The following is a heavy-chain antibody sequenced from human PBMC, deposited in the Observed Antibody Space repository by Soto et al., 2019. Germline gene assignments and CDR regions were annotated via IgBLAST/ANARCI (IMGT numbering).Heavy chain of an antibody. CDR3: ARVWGGAFDI. CDR2: IYYSGST. J-gene: IGHJ3*02. D-gene: IGHD3-10*01. CDR1: GDSISSYY. V-gene: IGHV4-59*01. Sequence: SETLSLTCTVSGDSISSYYGAWIRQPPGKGLEWIGYIYYSGSTNYNPSLKSRVTISVDTSKNQFSLKLSSVTAADTAVYYCARVWGGAFDIWGQATMVTVSS.